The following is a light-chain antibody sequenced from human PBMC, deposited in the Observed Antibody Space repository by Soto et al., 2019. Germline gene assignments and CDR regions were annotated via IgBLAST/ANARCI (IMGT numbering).Light chain of an antibody. J-gene: IGKJ1*01. Sequence: EIVMTQSPATLSVSPGERATLSCRAGESISNNLAWYQQKPGQAPRLLIYGAGTRAAGVPVRFSGRGSGTEFTLTISSLQSVDFGVYYCQQYNNWPGTFGQGTKVEIK. CDR2: GAG. CDR1: ESISNN. CDR3: QQYNNWPGT. V-gene: IGKV3-15*01.